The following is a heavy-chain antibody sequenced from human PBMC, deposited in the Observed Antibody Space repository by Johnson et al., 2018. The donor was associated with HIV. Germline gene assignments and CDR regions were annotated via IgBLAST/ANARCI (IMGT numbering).Heavy chain of an antibody. Sequence: EVQLVESGGGLIQPGGSLRLSCEASGFTVRSNYISWVRLAPGKGLEWVSYIERNSRTDYADSVKGRFTVSRDSSKNTLYLQMNSLRVEDTAVYYCTTQQRADAFDIWGQGTMVTVSS. CDR1: GFTVRSNY. CDR2: IERNSRT. J-gene: IGHJ3*02. V-gene: IGHV3-53*01. D-gene: IGHD6-13*01. CDR3: TTQQRADAFDI.